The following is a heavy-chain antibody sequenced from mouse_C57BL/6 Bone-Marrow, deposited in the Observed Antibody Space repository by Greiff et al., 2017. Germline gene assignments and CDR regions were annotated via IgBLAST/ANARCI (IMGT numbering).Heavy chain of an antibody. CDR1: GFTFSSYA. CDR2: ISDGGSYT. Sequence: EVKLMASGGGLVKPGGSLKLSCAASGFTFSSYAMSWVRQTPEKRLEWVATISDGGSYTYYPDNVKGRFTISSDNAKTNLYLQMGHLKSEDTAMYYCASDWDYYDSCTDCNDYWCQGTTLTVTA. D-gene: IGHD1-1*01. V-gene: IGHV5-4*03. J-gene: IGHJ2*01. CDR3: ASDWDYYDSCTDCNDY.